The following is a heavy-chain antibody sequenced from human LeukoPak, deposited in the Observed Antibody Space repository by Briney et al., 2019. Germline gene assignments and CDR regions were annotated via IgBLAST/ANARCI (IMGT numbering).Heavy chain of an antibody. Sequence: ASVKVSCKASGYTFTSYYMHWVRQAPGQGLEWMGIINPSGGSTSYAQKFQGRVTMTRDMSTSTVYMELSSLRSEDTAVYYCARVSYYGSGSESYFDYWGQGTLVTVSS. CDR1: GYTFTSYY. V-gene: IGHV1-46*01. J-gene: IGHJ4*02. D-gene: IGHD3-10*01. CDR2: INPSGGST. CDR3: ARVSYYGSGSESYFDY.